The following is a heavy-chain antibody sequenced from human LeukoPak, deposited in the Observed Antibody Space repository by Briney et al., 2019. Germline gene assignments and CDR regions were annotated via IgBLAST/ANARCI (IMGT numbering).Heavy chain of an antibody. CDR3: TRHQTNFYGSGAPFDP. D-gene: IGHD3-10*01. CDR2: LYHSGNS. Sequence: SETLSLTCSVSGGSITTIYYWSWIRQPPGGGLEWIASLYHSGNSNYNPSLKSRVTMSVDTSKNQFSLQLTSMTAADTAIYYCTRHQTNFYGSGAPFDPWGQGTLVTVSS. CDR1: GGSITTIYY. J-gene: IGHJ5*02. V-gene: IGHV4-39*01.